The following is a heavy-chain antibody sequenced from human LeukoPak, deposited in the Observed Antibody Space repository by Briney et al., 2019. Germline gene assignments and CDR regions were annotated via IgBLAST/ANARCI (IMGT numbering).Heavy chain of an antibody. CDR3: ARVAVAGPTGWFDP. Sequence: GGSLRLSCAASGFTVSSNYMTWVRQAPGKGLEWVSVIYSGGSTYYADSVKGRFTISRDNSKNTLYPQMNSLRAEDTAVYYCARVAVAGPTGWFDPWGQGTLVTVSS. J-gene: IGHJ5*02. CDR2: IYSGGST. D-gene: IGHD6-13*01. CDR1: GFTVSSNY. V-gene: IGHV3-66*01.